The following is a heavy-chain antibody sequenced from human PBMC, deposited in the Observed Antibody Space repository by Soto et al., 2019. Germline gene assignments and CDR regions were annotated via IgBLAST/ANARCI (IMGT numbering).Heavy chain of an antibody. D-gene: IGHD1-26*01. J-gene: IGHJ4*02. CDR3: ARAGSGSYFSDFDY. Sequence: SETLSLTCTVSGGSISSYYWSWIRQPPGKGLEWIGYIYYSGSTNYNPSLKSRVTISVDTSKNQFSLKLSSVTAADTAVYYCARAGSGSYFSDFDYWGRGTLVTVSS. V-gene: IGHV4-59*01. CDR2: IYYSGST. CDR1: GGSISSYY.